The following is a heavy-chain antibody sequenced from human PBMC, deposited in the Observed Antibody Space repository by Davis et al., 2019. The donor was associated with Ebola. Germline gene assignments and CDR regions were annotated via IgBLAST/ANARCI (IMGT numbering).Heavy chain of an antibody. D-gene: IGHD2-21*01. J-gene: IGHJ6*02. CDR3: ARENIVVVIAIFHYGMDV. CDR2: INPSGGST. V-gene: IGHV1-46*01. Sequence: AASVKVSCKASGYTFTSYYMHWVRQAPGQGLEWMGIINPSGGSTSYAQKFQGRVTMTRDTSTSTVYMELSSLGAEDTAVYYCARENIVVVIAIFHYGMDVWGQGTTVTVSS. CDR1: GYTFTSYY.